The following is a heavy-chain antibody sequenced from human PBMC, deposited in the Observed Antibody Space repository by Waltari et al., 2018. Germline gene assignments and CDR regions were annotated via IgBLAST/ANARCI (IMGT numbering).Heavy chain of an antibody. J-gene: IGHJ4*02. D-gene: IGHD3-10*01. V-gene: IGHV4-34*01. CDR2: INHSGST. CDR1: GGSCSGYY. Sequence: QVQLQQWGAGLLTPSETLSVTCAVYGGSCSGYYCSRIRQPPRKGLEWSGEINHSGSTNYNPSLKSRVTISVDTSKHQFSLKLSSVTAADTAVYYCARTRRYYGSGSSIYFDYWGQGTLVTVSS. CDR3: ARTRRYYGSGSSIYFDY.